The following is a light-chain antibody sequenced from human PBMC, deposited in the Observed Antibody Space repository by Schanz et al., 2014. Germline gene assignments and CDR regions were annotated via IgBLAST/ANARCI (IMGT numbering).Light chain of an antibody. CDR1: SSDVGRYNL. J-gene: IGLJ3*02. V-gene: IGLV2-23*02. Sequence: QSALTQPASVSGSPGQSITISCTATSSDVGRYNLVSWYQQHPGKAPKLMIFDVSQRPSGVPDRFSASKSGNTASLTISGLQTEDEADYYCCSYAGSTTYWLFGGGTKLTVL. CDR3: CSYAGSTTYWL. CDR2: DVS.